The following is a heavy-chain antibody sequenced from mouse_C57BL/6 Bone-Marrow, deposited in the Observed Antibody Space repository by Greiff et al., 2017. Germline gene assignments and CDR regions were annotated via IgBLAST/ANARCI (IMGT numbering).Heavy chain of an antibody. CDR1: GYTFTSYG. J-gene: IGHJ2*01. CDR2: IYPRSGNT. D-gene: IGHD1-3*01. CDR3: ARLNPYYFDY. Sequence: QVQLQQSGAELVRPGASVTLSCKASGYTFTSYGISWVKQRPGQGLEWIGEIYPRSGNTYYNEKFKGKATLTADKSSSTAYMELRSLTSEDSAVXFCARLNPYYFDYWGQGTTLTVSS. V-gene: IGHV1-81*01.